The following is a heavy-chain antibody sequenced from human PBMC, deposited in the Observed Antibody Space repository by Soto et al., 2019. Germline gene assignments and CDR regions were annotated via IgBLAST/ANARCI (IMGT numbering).Heavy chain of an antibody. Sequence: SVRVSCKAFGGNFTNYGISWVRQAPGQGLEWMGGIIPLFGTTNYAQKFRGRVTVTADESTSTVYMELNSLRSEDTAIYYCARAHGTSWYNWFDPWGQGTLVTVSS. V-gene: IGHV1-69*13. J-gene: IGHJ5*02. CDR1: GGNFTNYG. CDR3: ARAHGTSWYNWFDP. CDR2: IIPLFGTT. D-gene: IGHD1-26*01.